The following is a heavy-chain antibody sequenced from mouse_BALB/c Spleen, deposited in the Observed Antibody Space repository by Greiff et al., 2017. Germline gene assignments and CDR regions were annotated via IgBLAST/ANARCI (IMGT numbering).Heavy chain of an antibody. D-gene: IGHD4-1*01. J-gene: IGHJ2*01. Sequence: EVKLVESGPGLVKPSQSLSLTCTVTGYSITSDYAWNWIRQFPGNKLEWMGYISYSGSTSYNPSLKSRISITRDTSKNQFFLQLNSVTTEDTATYYCAIANWDYFDYWGQGTTLTVSS. CDR2: ISYSGST. CDR1: GYSITSDYA. CDR3: AIANWDYFDY. V-gene: IGHV3-2*02.